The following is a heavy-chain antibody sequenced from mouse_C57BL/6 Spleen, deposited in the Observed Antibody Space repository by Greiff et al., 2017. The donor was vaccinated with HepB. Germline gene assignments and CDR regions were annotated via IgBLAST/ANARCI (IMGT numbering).Heavy chain of an antibody. Sequence: EVKLEESGPGLVKPSQSLSLTCSVTGYSITSGYYWNWIRQFPGNKLEWMGYISYDGSNNYNPSLKNRISITRDTSKNQFFLKLNYVTTEDTATYYCARDWDVGYFDVWGTGTTVTVSS. V-gene: IGHV3-6*01. D-gene: IGHD4-1*01. J-gene: IGHJ1*03. CDR3: ARDWDVGYFDV. CDR2: ISYDGSN. CDR1: GYSITSGYY.